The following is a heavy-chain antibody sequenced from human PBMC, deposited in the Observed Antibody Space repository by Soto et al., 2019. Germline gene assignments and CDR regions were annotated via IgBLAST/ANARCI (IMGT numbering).Heavy chain of an antibody. CDR3: ARDECIRGLDS. D-gene: IGHD3-10*01. Sequence: QVQLVQSGDEVKKSGASVKVSCKASGYTFANYGISWVRQAPGQGLEWMGWISGYNGLTAYAQNVQGRVTMTIDTTTRTVFMELTSLRSNDTAVYYCARDECIRGLDSWGQGTLVTVSS. CDR1: GYTFANYG. V-gene: IGHV1-18*04. CDR2: ISGYNGLT. J-gene: IGHJ4*02.